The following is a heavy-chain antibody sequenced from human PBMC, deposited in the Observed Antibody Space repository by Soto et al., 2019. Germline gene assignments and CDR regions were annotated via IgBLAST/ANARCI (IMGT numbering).Heavy chain of an antibody. V-gene: IGHV1-69*01. D-gene: IGHD5-18*01. J-gene: IGHJ6*02. CDR2: IIPIFGTA. CDR1: GGTFSSYA. CDR3: ASSGGYSYGQRRKYYYYYYGMDV. Sequence: QVQLVQSGAEVKKPGSSVKVSCKASGGTFSSYAISWVRQAPGQGLEWMGGIIPIFGTANYAQKFQGRVTITADESTSTAYMELSSLRSQDTAVYYCASSGGYSYGQRRKYYYYYYGMDVWGQGTTVTVSS.